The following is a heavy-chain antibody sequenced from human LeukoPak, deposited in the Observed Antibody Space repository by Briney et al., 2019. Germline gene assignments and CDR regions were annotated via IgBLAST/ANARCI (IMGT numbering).Heavy chain of an antibody. J-gene: IGHJ4*02. CDR3: ARASLTIFGVVIVKPGFDY. V-gene: IGHV1-46*01. D-gene: IGHD3-3*01. CDR2: INPSGGST. Sequence: ASVKVSCKASGYTFTSYYMHWVRQAPGQGLEWMGIINPSGGSTSYAQKFQGRVTMTRDTSTSTVYMELSSLRSEDTAVYYCARASLTIFGVVIVKPGFDYWGQGTLVTVSS. CDR1: GYTFTSYY.